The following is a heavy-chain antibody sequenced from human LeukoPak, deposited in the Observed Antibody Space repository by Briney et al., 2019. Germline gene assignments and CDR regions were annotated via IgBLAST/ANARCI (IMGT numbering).Heavy chain of an antibody. V-gene: IGHV3-7*01. CDR2: IKPDGSEK. J-gene: IGHJ4*02. D-gene: IGHD3-10*01. CDR3: AKTIGYGSGNDQVGG. CDR1: GFTFSNYW. Sequence: GGYLRLSCAASGFTFSNYWMSWVRQAPGKGLEWVANIKPDGSEKYYLDSVKGRFTISRDNGKNSLYLQMNSLRVEDTALYYCAKTIGYGSGNDQVGGWGQGTLVTVSS.